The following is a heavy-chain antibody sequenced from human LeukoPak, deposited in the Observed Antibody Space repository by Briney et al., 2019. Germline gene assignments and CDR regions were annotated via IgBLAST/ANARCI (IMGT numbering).Heavy chain of an antibody. CDR3: AKSTTAYYFYGMDV. V-gene: IGHV3-23*01. Sequence: GGPLRLSCAASGFTFSSCAMTWVRQAPGKGLEWVSSISGSGGSTYYAASVKGRFTISRENSKNTLYLQMNSLRAEDTAVYYCAKSTTAYYFYGMDVWGPGTTVTVSS. J-gene: IGHJ6*02. D-gene: IGHD5/OR15-5a*01. CDR1: GFTFSSCA. CDR2: ISGSGGST.